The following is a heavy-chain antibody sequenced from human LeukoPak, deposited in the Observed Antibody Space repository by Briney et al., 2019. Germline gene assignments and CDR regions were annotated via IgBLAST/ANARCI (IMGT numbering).Heavy chain of an antibody. CDR3: ARAIAAAGTLYYYGMDV. Sequence: GGSLRLSCAASGFTFSSYDVHWVRQATGKGLEWVSAIGTAGDTYYPGSVKGRFTISRENAKNSLYLQMNSLRAGDTAVYYCARAIAAAGTLYYYGMDVWGQGTTVTVSS. CDR2: IGTAGDT. V-gene: IGHV3-13*01. J-gene: IGHJ6*02. D-gene: IGHD6-13*01. CDR1: GFTFSSYD.